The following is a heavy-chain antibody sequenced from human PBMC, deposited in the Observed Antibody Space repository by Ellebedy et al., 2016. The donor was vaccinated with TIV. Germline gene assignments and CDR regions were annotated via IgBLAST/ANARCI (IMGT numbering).Heavy chain of an antibody. J-gene: IGHJ4*02. V-gene: IGHV3-30-3*01. D-gene: IGHD6-19*01. CDR1: GFTFSSYA. CDR2: ISYDGSNK. Sequence: PGGSLRLSCAASGFTFSSYAMHWVRQAPGKGLEWVAVISYDGSNKYYADSVKGRFTISRDNSKNTLYLQMNSLRAEDTAVYYCAREDSSGWVRNWGQGTLVTVSS. CDR3: AREDSSGWVRN.